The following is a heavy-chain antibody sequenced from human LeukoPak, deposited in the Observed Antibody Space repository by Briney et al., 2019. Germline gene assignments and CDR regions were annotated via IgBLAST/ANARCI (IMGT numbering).Heavy chain of an antibody. D-gene: IGHD1-26*01. V-gene: IGHV3-30-3*01. J-gene: IGHJ3*02. CDR1: GFIFSTYF. CDR3: AREESGRRGALDI. Sequence: QPGGSLRLSCAASGFIFSTYFMHWVRQAPGKGLEWLAVMPSGRTNKYFADSVRGRFTISRDNSRDTLYLQMDSLRPEDTAVYYCAREESGRRGALDIWGQGTMVTVSS. CDR2: MPSGRTNK.